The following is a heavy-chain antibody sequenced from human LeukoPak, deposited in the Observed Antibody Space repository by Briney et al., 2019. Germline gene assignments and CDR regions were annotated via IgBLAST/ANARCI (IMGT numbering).Heavy chain of an antibody. Sequence: PGGSLRLSCAASGFSFTNSWMTWVRQAPGKGLEWVANIKRDGSDKYYVDPVKGRFTVSRDNAKNSLFLQMNNLRVDDTAVYYCGRGGYTSSWYWVDWGQGTQVTVSS. D-gene: IGHD6-13*01. V-gene: IGHV3-7*01. CDR3: GRGGYTSSWYWVD. CDR1: GFSFTNSW. J-gene: IGHJ4*02. CDR2: IKRDGSDK.